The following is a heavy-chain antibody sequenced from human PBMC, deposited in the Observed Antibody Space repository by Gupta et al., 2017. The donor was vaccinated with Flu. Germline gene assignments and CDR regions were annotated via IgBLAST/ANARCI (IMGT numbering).Heavy chain of an antibody. J-gene: IGHJ4*02. D-gene: IGHD2-2*02. V-gene: IGHV4-31*03. CDR1: GGSISSGGYY. CDR3: ARGGGYCSSTSCHKMFDY. Sequence: QVQLQESGPGLVKPSQTLSLTCTVSGGSISSGGYYWSWIRPPPGKGLEWIGYIYYSGSTYYNPSLKSRVTISVDTSKNQFSLKLSSVTAADTAVYYCARGGGYCSSTSCHKMFDYWGQGTLVTVSS. CDR2: IYYSGST.